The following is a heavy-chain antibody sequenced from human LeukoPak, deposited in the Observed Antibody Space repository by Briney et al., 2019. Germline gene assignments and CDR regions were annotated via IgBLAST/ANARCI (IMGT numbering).Heavy chain of an antibody. CDR1: GFTFSSYG. D-gene: IGHD2/OR15-2a*01. CDR2: IWYDGSNK. Sequence: GGSLRLSCAASGFTFSSYGMHWVRQAPGKGPEWVALIWYDGSNKYYTDSVKGRLTISRDNSKNTLYLQMNSLRAEDTAVYYCAREGPRGNSQFDYWGQGTLVTVSS. V-gene: IGHV3-33*01. CDR3: AREGPRGNSQFDY. J-gene: IGHJ4*02.